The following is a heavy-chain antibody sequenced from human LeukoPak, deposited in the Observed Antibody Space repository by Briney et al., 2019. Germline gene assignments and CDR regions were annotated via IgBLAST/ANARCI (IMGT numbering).Heavy chain of an antibody. V-gene: IGHV4-39*01. CDR2: IYYSGDT. J-gene: IGHJ2*01. Sequence: PSEILSLTCTVSGGSITSSSHYWGWIRQPPGKGLEWIGSIYYSGDTYYNPSLKSRVTISVDTSKNQLSLKLSSVTAADTAVYYCARMQGPRYFDLWGRGTLVTVSS. CDR1: GGSITSSSHY. CDR3: ARMQGPRYFDL.